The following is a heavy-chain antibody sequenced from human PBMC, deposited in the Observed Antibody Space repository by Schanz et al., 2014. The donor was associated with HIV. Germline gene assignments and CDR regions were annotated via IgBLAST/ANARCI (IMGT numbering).Heavy chain of an antibody. V-gene: IGHV3-30-3*01. CDR1: GFIFSTYA. D-gene: IGHD2-15*01. J-gene: IGHJ4*02. CDR3: ARGGIWEWDQPDFDY. CDR2: ISYDGSNK. Sequence: QVQLVESGGGVVQPGRSLRLSCAASGFIFSTYAMHWVRQAPGKGLEWVAVISYDGSNKYYADSVKGRFTISRDSSKNTLYLQMSSLRAEDTAMYYCARGGIWEWDQPDFDYWGQGTLVTVSS.